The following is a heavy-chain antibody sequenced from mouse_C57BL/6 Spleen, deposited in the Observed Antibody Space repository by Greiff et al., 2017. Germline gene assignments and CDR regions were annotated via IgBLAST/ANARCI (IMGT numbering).Heavy chain of an antibody. Sequence: QVQLQQSGAELVRPGTSVQVSCKASGYAFTNYLIEWVKQRPGQGLEWIGVINPGGGGTNYNEKFKGKATLTADKYSSTAYMQLSSLTSEDSAVYFCATLIYYGDYYAMDYWGQGTLGTVSS. CDR3: ATLIYYGDYYAMDY. CDR2: INPGGGGT. CDR1: GYAFTNYL. V-gene: IGHV1-54*01. D-gene: IGHD2-13*01. J-gene: IGHJ4*01.